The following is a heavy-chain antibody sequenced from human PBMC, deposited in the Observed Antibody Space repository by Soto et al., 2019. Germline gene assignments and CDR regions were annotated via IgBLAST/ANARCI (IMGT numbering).Heavy chain of an antibody. Sequence: SETLSLTCAVYGGSFSGYYWSWIRQPPGKGLEWIGEINHSGSTNYNPSLKSRVTISVDTSKNQFSLKLSSVTAADTAVYYCARGHYWFVYWGQGTLVTVSS. CDR1: GGSFSGYY. J-gene: IGHJ5*01. CDR3: ARGHYWFVY. CDR2: INHSGST. V-gene: IGHV4-34*01.